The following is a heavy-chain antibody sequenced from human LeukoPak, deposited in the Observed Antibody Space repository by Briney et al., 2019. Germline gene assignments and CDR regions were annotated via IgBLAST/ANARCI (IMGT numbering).Heavy chain of an antibody. D-gene: IGHD3-10*01. J-gene: IGHJ4*02. CDR2: ITGSSTYT. Sequence: GGSLRLSCAASGFSFSRSSMSWVRQAPGKGLEWVSSITGSSTYTYYADSVKGRFTISRDNAEKSVYLQMNSLRAEDTAVYYCAREYYYGDNAGKYWGQGTLVTVSS. V-gene: IGHV3-21*01. CDR3: AREYYYGDNAGKY. CDR1: GFSFSRSS.